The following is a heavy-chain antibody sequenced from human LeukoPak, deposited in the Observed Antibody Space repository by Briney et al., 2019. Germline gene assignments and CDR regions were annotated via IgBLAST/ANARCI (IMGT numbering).Heavy chain of an antibody. V-gene: IGHV4-39*07. CDR1: GGSISSSNFY. CDR2: IYYSGST. D-gene: IGHD2-8*01. J-gene: IGHJ4*02. CDR3: ARLIVGCTDGVCCKGHLY. Sequence: PSETLSLTCTVSGGSISSSNFYWGWIRQPPGKGLEWIGSIYYSGSTYYNPSLKGRVTISVDTSKNQFSLRLTSVTAADTAVYYCARLIVGCTDGVCCKGHLYWGQGTLVTVSS.